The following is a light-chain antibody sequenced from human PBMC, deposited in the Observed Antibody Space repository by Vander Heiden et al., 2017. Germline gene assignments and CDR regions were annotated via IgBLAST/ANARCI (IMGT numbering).Light chain of an antibody. CDR2: QDN. CDR1: RLGEKY. Sequence: YDLAQPPSVSGSPGQTASITCSGDRLGEKYVSWYQQRPGQSPTVVIYQDNKRPSGIPERFSGSNSGNTATLTISGAQALDEADYYCQAWASRVPVIFGGGTQLTVL. V-gene: IGLV3-1*01. CDR3: QAWASRVPVI. J-gene: IGLJ2*01.